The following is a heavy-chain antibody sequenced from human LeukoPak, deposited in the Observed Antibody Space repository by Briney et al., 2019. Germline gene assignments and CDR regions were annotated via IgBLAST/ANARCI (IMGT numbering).Heavy chain of an antibody. CDR2: INHSGST. CDR1: GGSFSGYY. J-gene: IGHJ2*01. CDR3: ARGGPRWRQQPVVRYWYFDL. V-gene: IGHV4-34*01. D-gene: IGHD6-13*01. Sequence: PSETLSLTCAVYGGSFSGYYWSWIRQPPGKGLEWIGEINHSGSTNYNPSFKSRVTISVDTSKNQFSLKLSSVTAADTAVYYCARGGPRWRQQPVVRYWYFDLWGRGTLVTVSS.